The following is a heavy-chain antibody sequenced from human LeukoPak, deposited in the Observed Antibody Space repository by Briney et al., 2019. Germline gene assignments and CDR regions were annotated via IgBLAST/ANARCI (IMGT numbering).Heavy chain of an antibody. Sequence: SQTLSLTCSVSNGSISSGGFYWSWVRQHPGKGLEWIGYIYYSGTTYYNPSLKSRLIMSVDTCKNQFSLKLSSVTAADTAVYYCARDEDGYNSLEYWGQGTLVTVSS. CDR3: ARDEDGYNSLEY. D-gene: IGHD5-24*01. J-gene: IGHJ4*02. V-gene: IGHV4-31*03. CDR2: IYYSGTT. CDR1: NGSISSGGFY.